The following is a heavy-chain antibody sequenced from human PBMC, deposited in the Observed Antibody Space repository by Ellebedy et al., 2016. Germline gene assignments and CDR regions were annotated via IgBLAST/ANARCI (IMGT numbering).Heavy chain of an antibody. D-gene: IGHD2-2*01. CDR2: ISGSGGST. V-gene: IGHV3-23*01. Sequence: GGSLRLSXAASGFTFSSYAMSWVRQAPGKGLEWVSGISGSGGSTYYVDSVKGRFAISRDNSKNTLYLQMNSLRAEDTAVYYCAKADYVVVYYFDYWGQGTLVTVSS. J-gene: IGHJ4*02. CDR3: AKADYVVVYYFDY. CDR1: GFTFSSYA.